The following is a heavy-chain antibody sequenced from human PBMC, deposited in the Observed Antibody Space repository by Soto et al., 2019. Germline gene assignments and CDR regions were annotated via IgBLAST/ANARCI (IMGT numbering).Heavy chain of an antibody. CDR3: ARVIAAAGTYYYYYMDV. V-gene: IGHV3-33*01. D-gene: IGHD6-13*01. J-gene: IGHJ6*03. CDR1: GFTFSSYG. CDR2: IWYDGSNK. Sequence: VRLSCAASGFTFSSYGMHWVRQAPGKGLEWVAVIWYDGSNKYYADSVKGRFTISRDNSKNTLYLQMNSLRAEDTAVYYCARVIAAAGTYYYYYMDVWGKGTTVTVSS.